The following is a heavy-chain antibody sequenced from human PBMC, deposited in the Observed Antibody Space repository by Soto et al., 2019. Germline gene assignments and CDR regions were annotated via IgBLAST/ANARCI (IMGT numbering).Heavy chain of an antibody. D-gene: IGHD1-20*01. CDR2: INSDGSST. Sequence: GGSLRLSCAASGFTFSSYWMHWVRQAPGKGLVWVSRINSDGSSTSYADSVKGRFTISRDNAKNTLYQQMNSLRAEDTAVYYCARGRYDNWNYLDYWGQGTLVTVSS. J-gene: IGHJ4*02. CDR3: ARGRYDNWNYLDY. V-gene: IGHV3-74*01. CDR1: GFTFSSYW.